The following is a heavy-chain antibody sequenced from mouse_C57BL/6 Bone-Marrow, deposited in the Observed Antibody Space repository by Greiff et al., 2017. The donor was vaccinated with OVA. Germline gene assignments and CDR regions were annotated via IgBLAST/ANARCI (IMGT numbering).Heavy chain of an antibody. J-gene: IGHJ2*01. CDR3: ARDYGSSYNY. CDR2: INPYNGGT. V-gene: IGHV1-19*01. CDR1: GYTFTDYY. Sequence: EVKLQESGPVLVKPGASVKMSCKASGYTFTDYYMNWVKQSHGKSLEWIGVINPYNGGTSYNQKFKGKATLTVDKSSSTAYMELNSLTSEDSAVYYCARDYGSSYNYWGQGTTLTVSS. D-gene: IGHD1-1*01.